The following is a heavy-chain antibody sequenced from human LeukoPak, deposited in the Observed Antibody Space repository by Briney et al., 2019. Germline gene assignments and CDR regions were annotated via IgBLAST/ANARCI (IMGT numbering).Heavy chain of an antibody. CDR2: MNPNSGNT. D-gene: IGHD3-22*01. V-gene: IGHV1-8*01. CDR1: GYTFTSYD. CDR3: ARAHYDSSGSAVDY. Sequence: ASVKVSCKASGYTFTSYDINWVRQATGQGLEWMGWMNPNSGNTGYAQKFQGRVTITRDTSASTAYMELSSLRSEDTAVYYCARAHYDSSGSAVDYWGQGTLVTVSS. J-gene: IGHJ4*02.